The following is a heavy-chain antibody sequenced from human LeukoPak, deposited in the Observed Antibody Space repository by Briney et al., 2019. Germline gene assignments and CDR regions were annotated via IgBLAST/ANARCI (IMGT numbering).Heavy chain of an antibody. CDR3: AREFTYYYGSGSSSLGY. J-gene: IGHJ4*02. V-gene: IGHV3-23*01. Sequence: GGSLRLSCAASGFTFSSYAMSWVRQAPGKGLEWVSAISGSGGSTYYADSVKGRFTISRDNAKNTLYLQMNSLRAEDTAVYYCAREFTYYYGSGSSSLGYWGQGTLATVSS. CDR2: ISGSGGST. D-gene: IGHD3-10*01. CDR1: GFTFSSYA.